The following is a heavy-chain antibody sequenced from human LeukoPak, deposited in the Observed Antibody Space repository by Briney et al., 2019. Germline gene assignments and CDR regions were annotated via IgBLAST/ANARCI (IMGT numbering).Heavy chain of an antibody. CDR1: GFTFDDYA. CDR2: ISWNSGSI. D-gene: IGHD6-13*01. J-gene: IGHJ4*02. V-gene: IGHV3-9*01. CDR3: AKVTKKYSSSWSRGYYFDY. Sequence: QAGGSLRLSCAASGFTFDDYAMHWVRQAPGKGLEWVSGISWNSGSIGYADSVKGRFTISRDNAKNSLYLQMNSLRAEDTALYYCAKVTKKYSSSWSRGYYFDYWGQGTLVTVSS.